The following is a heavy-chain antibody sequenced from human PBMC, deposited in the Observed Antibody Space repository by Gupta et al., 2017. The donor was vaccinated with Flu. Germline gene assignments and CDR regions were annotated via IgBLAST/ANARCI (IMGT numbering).Heavy chain of an antibody. CDR2: ISSNGGST. V-gene: IGHV3-64*01. Sequence: EVQLVESGGGLVQPGGSLRLSCAASGFTFSSYPMHWVRQAPGKGLEYVSAISSNGGSTYYANSVKGRFTISRDNSKNTLYLQMGSLRAEDMAVYYCARGPYSSGWYYFDYWGQGTLVTVSS. D-gene: IGHD6-19*01. CDR1: GFTFSSYP. CDR3: ARGPYSSGWYYFDY. J-gene: IGHJ4*02.